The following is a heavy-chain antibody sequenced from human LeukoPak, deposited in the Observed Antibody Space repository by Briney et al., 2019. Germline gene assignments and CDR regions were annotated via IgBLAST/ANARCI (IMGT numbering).Heavy chain of an antibody. J-gene: IGHJ6*03. Sequence: GGSLRLSCAASGFTFSSCGMSWVRQAPGKGLEWVSALSDSGGSTFYADSVKGRFTISRDNSKNTLYLQINRLRAEDTAVYYCAKGGAVSSKSITMIRGTRRYYYYMDVWGKGTTVTVSS. CDR1: GFTFSSCG. V-gene: IGHV3-23*01. D-gene: IGHD3-10*01. CDR3: AKGGAVSSKSITMIRGTRRYYYYMDV. CDR2: LSDSGGST.